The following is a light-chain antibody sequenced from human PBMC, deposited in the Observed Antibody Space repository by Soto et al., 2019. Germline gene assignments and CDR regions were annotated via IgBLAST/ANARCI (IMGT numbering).Light chain of an antibody. CDR2: AAS. V-gene: IGKV3-20*01. J-gene: IGKJ5*01. Sequence: EIVLTQSPGTLSLSPGERATLSCRASQSVTSNYLAWYQQKPGQAPRILIFAASSRATGIPDKFSGSGSGTDFTPTISRLEPEDFAVYYCQQYGSSPPITFGQGTRLEIK. CDR3: QQYGSSPPIT. CDR1: QSVTSNY.